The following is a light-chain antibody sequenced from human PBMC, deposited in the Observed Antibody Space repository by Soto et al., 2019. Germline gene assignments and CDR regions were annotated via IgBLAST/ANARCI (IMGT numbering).Light chain of an antibody. Sequence: EIVRTQSPATLSMSPAERATLSCGASQSVRSNLAWYHQKPGQAPRLLIYGASTRATGIPARFSGSGSGTEFTLTINSLQSEDFVVYYCQQYDTWPPTFGQGTRLEI. CDR2: GAS. CDR1: QSVRSN. J-gene: IGKJ5*01. CDR3: QQYDTWPPT. V-gene: IGKV3D-15*01.